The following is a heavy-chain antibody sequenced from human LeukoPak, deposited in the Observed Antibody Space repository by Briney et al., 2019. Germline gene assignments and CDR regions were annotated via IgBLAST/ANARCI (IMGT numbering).Heavy chain of an antibody. Sequence: GASVKVSCKASGGTFSSYAISWVRQAPGQGLEWMGGIIPIFGTANYAQKFQGRVTITADESTSTAYMELSSLRSEDTAVYYCARSSTVTTTWDAFDIWGRGTMVTVSS. CDR1: GGTFSSYA. V-gene: IGHV1-69*13. CDR2: IIPIFGTA. J-gene: IGHJ3*02. D-gene: IGHD4-11*01. CDR3: ARSSTVTTTWDAFDI.